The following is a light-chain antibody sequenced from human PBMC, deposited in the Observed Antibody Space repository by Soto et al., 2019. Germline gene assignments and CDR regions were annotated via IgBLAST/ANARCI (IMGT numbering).Light chain of an antibody. Sequence: EIVMTQSPATLSLSPGERAALSCRASQSINSELAWYQQKPGQPPRRLIYGASTRATGVPARFTGSESGSAFTLTISGLQSEDFAVYYCQQGHNWPLTFGQGTRLEI. J-gene: IGKJ2*01. CDR3: QQGHNWPLT. CDR2: GAS. CDR1: QSINSE. V-gene: IGKV3-15*01.